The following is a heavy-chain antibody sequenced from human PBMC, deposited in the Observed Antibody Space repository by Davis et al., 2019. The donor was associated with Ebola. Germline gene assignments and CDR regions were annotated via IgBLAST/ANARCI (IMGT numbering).Heavy chain of an antibody. V-gene: IGHV3-7*01. CDR3: ARARIDY. J-gene: IGHJ4*02. D-gene: IGHD1-14*01. CDR2: IKEDESEK. Sequence: GGSLRLSCAASGFTFSTYWMTWVRQVPGKGLEWVATIKEDESEKYYADSVRGRFTISRENAKNSLYLQMNSLRVEDTAIYYCARARIDYWGQGTLVTVSS. CDR1: GFTFSTYW.